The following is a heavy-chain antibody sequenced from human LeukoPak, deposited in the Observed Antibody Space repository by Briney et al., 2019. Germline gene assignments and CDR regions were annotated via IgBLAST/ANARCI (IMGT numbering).Heavy chain of an antibody. J-gene: IGHJ6*02. V-gene: IGHV3-23*01. CDR1: GFTFSRYA. D-gene: IGHD3-10*01. CDR2: ISASGGST. CDR3: ARDIKFGQLDYYYYCMYV. Sequence: GGSLRLSCAASGFTFSRYAMNWVRQAPGKGLEWVSVISASGGSTYYADSVKGRFTISRDNSKNTLYLQMNSLRAEDTAVYYCARDIKFGQLDYYYYCMYVWGQGTAVTVSS.